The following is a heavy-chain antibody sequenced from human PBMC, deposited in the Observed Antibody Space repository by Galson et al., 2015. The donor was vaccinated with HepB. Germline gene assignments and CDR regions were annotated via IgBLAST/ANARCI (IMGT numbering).Heavy chain of an antibody. CDR3: AKSYDFWSGYPYYFDY. D-gene: IGHD3-3*01. Sequence: SLRLSCAASGFTFSSYAMSWVRQAPGKGLEWVSAISGSGGSTYYADSVKGRFTISRDNSKNTLYLQMNSLRAEDTAVYYCAKSYDFWSGYPYYFDYWSQGTLVTVSS. CDR2: ISGSGGST. V-gene: IGHV3-23*01. CDR1: GFTFSSYA. J-gene: IGHJ4*02.